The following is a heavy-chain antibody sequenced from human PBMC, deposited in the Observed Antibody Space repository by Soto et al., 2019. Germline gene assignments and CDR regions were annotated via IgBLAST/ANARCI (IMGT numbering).Heavy chain of an antibody. J-gene: IGHJ4*02. Sequence: CLMRSVASSGLTFSSYGMHLVRQAPGKGLEWVAVISYDGSNKYYADSVKGRFTISRDNSKNTLYLQMNSLRAEDTAVYYCAKPGTTYYYDSSPDYWGQGSMVTVSS. D-gene: IGHD3-22*01. CDR1: GLTFSSYG. CDR2: ISYDGSNK. V-gene: IGHV3-30*18. CDR3: AKPGTTYYYDSSPDY.